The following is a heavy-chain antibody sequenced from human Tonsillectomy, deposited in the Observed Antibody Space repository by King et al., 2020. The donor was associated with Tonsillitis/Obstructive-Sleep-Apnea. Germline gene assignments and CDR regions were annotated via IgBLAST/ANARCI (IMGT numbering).Heavy chain of an antibody. V-gene: IGHV1-69*10. J-gene: IGHJ6*02. Sequence: QLVQSGAEVKKPGSSVKVSCKESGGPLSRYAITWVRQAPGQGLEWMGGIIPSLGIANYAQKLQGRVTITADKYKSTVYMELSSLRSEDTAIYFCARARVGAGDYCYVGLDVWGQGATVTVSS. CDR2: IIPSLGIA. CDR1: GGPLSRYA. D-gene: IGHD4/OR15-4a*01. CDR3: ARARVGAGDYCYVGLDV.